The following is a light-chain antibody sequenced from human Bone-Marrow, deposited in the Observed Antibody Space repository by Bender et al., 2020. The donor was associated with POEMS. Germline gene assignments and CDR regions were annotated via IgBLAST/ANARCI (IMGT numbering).Light chain of an antibody. CDR3: QSYDNSLGGWV. CDR2: DVS. J-gene: IGLJ3*02. V-gene: IGLV2-14*03. Sequence: QSVLTQPPSVSGAPGQSITISCTGTSSDTDDFYYVSWYQQHPGKAPKLIIFDVSNRPSGVSNRFSGSKSANTASLTISGLQAEDEGDYYCQSYDNSLGGWVFGGGTKLTVL. CDR1: SSDTDDFYY.